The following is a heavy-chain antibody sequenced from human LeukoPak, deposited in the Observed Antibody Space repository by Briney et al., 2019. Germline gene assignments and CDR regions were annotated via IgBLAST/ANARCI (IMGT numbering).Heavy chain of an antibody. Sequence: PGGSLRLSCSASGFTFSSYAVHWVRQAPGKGLEWVALISYDGNNKYYADSEEGRFTISRDNSKNPLYLQMNSLRAEDTAVYFCAKDGDGGDANNYRLDYWGQGILVTVSS. CDR2: ISYDGNNK. D-gene: IGHD5-24*01. V-gene: IGHV3-30*18. CDR1: GFTFSSYA. J-gene: IGHJ4*02. CDR3: AKDGDGGDANNYRLDY.